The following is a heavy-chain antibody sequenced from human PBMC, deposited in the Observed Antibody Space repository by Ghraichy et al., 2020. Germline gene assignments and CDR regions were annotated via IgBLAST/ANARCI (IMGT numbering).Heavy chain of an antibody. D-gene: IGHD4-17*01. CDR1: GFTFGRHW. J-gene: IGHJ3*02. V-gene: IGHV3-7*01. Sequence: GGSLRLSCAASGFTFGRHWINWVRQAPGKGREWVATIKQDASEKYYVDSVKGRFTISRDNAKNSVYLQMNSLRGEDTAVYYCARDGRANDYGDYAGAFDIWGQGTMVTVS. CDR3: ARDGRANDYGDYAGAFDI. CDR2: IKQDASEK.